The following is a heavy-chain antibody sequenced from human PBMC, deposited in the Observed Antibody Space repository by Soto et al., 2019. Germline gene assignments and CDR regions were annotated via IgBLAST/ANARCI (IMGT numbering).Heavy chain of an antibody. D-gene: IGHD4-17*01. V-gene: IGHV1-69*12. CDR3: ARERTTYGMDV. J-gene: IGHJ6*02. CDR1: GGTCSNYA. Sequence: QVQLVQSGAEVKKPGSSVKVSCEAPGGTCSNYAISWVRQAPGQGLEWMGGIIPIFGPPNYAQKFQGRVTITADESTSTSYKELSSLRSEDTAVYFCARERTTYGMDVWGQGTTVTVSS. CDR2: IIPIFGPP.